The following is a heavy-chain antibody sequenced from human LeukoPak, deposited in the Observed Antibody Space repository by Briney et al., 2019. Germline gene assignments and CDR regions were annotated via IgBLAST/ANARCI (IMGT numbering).Heavy chain of an antibody. CDR3: ARTYYYGSGSYYNRFDP. CDR1: GYTFTGYY. Sequence: ASVKVSCKASGYTFTGYYMHWVRQAPGQGLEWMGWINPNSGGTNYAQKFQGRVTMTRDTSISTAYMELRSLRSDDTAVYYCARTYYYGSGSYYNRFDPWGQGTLVTVSS. CDR2: INPNSGGT. V-gene: IGHV1-2*02. J-gene: IGHJ5*02. D-gene: IGHD3-10*01.